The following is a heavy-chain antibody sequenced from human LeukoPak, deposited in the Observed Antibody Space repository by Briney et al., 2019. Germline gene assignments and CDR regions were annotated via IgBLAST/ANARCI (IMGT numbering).Heavy chain of an antibody. V-gene: IGHV3-53*01. Sequence: GGSLRLSCAASGFTVSSNYMSWVRQAPGKGLEWVSVIYSGGSTYYADSVKGRFTISRDNSKNTLYLQMNSLRAGDTAVYYCARVVSYYDSSGYHNYFDYWGQGTLVTVSS. J-gene: IGHJ4*02. D-gene: IGHD3-22*01. CDR3: ARVVSYYDSSGYHNYFDY. CDR2: IYSGGST. CDR1: GFTVSSNY.